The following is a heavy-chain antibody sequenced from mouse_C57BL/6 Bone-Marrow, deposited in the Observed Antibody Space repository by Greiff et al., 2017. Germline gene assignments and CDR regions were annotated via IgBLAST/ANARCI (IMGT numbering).Heavy chain of an antibody. Sequence: EVKLEESGGGLVQPGGSMKLSCVASGFTFSNYWMNWVRQSPEKGLEWVAQIRLKSDNYATHYAESVKGRFTISRDDSKSSVYLQMNNLRAEDTGIYYCTGWSTRDYWGQGTTLTVSS. J-gene: IGHJ2*01. D-gene: IGHD1-1*02. CDR1: GFTFSNYW. CDR3: TGWSTRDY. CDR2: IRLKSDNYAT. V-gene: IGHV6-3*01.